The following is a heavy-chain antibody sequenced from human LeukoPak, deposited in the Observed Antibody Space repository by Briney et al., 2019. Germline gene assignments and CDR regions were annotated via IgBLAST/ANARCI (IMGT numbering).Heavy chain of an antibody. CDR1: GFTFSSYA. J-gene: IGHJ4*02. D-gene: IGHD3-22*01. V-gene: IGHV3-23*01. Sequence: PGGSLRLSCAASGFTFSSYAMSWVRQAPGEGLEWVSAIGGSGANTYYADSVKGRFTISRDNSKNTLYLQMNSLRAEDTAVYYCAKDLYYDSSVYFDYWGQGTLVTVSS. CDR2: IGGSGANT. CDR3: AKDLYYDSSVYFDY.